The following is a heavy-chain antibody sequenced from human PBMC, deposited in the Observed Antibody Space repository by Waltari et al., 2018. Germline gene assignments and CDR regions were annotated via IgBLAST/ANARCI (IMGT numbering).Heavy chain of an antibody. J-gene: IGHJ4*02. CDR1: GGSISSYY. D-gene: IGHD2-15*01. CDR2: IYTSWIT. V-gene: IGHV4-4*07. CDR3: ARDRDGGSSLLNSYFDY. Sequence: QVQLQESGPGLVKPSETLSLTCTVSGGSISSYYWSWIRQPAGQGLEWFGRIYTSWITNYIPSLKSRVTMSVATSKNQVSLKLSSVTAADTAVYYCARDRDGGSSLLNSYFDYWGQGTLVTVSS.